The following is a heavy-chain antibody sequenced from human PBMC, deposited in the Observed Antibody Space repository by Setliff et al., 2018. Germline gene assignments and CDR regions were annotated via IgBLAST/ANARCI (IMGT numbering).Heavy chain of an antibody. Sequence: SETLSLTCTVSGGSISNYYWSWIRQPAGKGLEWIGRIYTSGSTNYNPSLKSRVTMSVDTSKNQFSPKLSSVTAADTAVYYCARKGISALSGAFDMWGQGTMVTVSS. J-gene: IGHJ3*02. CDR1: GGSISNYY. V-gene: IGHV4-4*07. CDR3: ARKGISALSGAFDM. CDR2: IYTSGST. D-gene: IGHD1-26*01.